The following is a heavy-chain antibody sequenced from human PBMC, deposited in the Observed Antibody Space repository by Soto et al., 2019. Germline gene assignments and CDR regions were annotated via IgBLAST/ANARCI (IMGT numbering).Heavy chain of an antibody. J-gene: IGHJ6*03. Sequence: SETLSLTCTVSGGSISSYYWSWIRQPPGKGLEWIGYIYYSGSTNYNPSLKSRVTISVDTSKNQFSLKLSSVTAADTAVYYCARVFFWVSSNYSYSMDVCGKGTTVTVFS. D-gene: IGHD3-3*01. V-gene: IGHV4-59*01. CDR3: ARVFFWVSSNYSYSMDV. CDR2: IYYSGST. CDR1: GGSISSYY.